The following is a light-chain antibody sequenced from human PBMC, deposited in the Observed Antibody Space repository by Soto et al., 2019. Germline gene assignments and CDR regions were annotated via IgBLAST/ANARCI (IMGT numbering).Light chain of an antibody. CDR3: QQYGGSPIT. J-gene: IGKJ5*01. CDR1: QSVSSSY. Sequence: EIVVTQSPGTLSLSPGERATLSCRASQSVSSSYLAWYQQKPGQAPRLLISGASSRATGIPDRFSGSGSGTDYTLTISRLEPEDFALYYCQQYGGSPITFGQGTRLEIK. CDR2: GAS. V-gene: IGKV3-20*01.